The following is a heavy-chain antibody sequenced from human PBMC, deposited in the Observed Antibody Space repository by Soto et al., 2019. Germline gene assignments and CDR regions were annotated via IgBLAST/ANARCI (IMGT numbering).Heavy chain of an antibody. CDR2: IYTSGST. CDR3: AREVVVVVAAGWFDP. D-gene: IGHD2-15*01. V-gene: IGHV4-4*07. J-gene: IGHJ5*02. CDR1: GSSISSYY. Sequence: SETLSLTCTVAGSSISSYYWSWIRQPAGKGLEWIGRIYTSGSTNYNPSRKSRVTMSVDTSKNQFCLKLSSVTAADTAVYYCAREVVVVVAAGWFDPWGQGTLVTVSS.